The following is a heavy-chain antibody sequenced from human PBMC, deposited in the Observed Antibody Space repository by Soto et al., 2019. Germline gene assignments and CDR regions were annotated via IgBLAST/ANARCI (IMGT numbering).Heavy chain of an antibody. D-gene: IGHD2-2*01. CDR3: AVDQRCSSTSCYRGYYYYYGMDV. J-gene: IGHJ6*02. V-gene: IGHV1-18*04. Sequence: ASVKVSCKASGYTFSSYGLSWVRQAPGRGLEWMGWISVYNGNTNYAQKLQGRVTMTTDTSTSTAYMELRSLRSDDTAVYYCAVDQRCSSTSCYRGYYYYYGMDVWGQGTTVTVSS. CDR1: GYTFSSYG. CDR2: ISVYNGNT.